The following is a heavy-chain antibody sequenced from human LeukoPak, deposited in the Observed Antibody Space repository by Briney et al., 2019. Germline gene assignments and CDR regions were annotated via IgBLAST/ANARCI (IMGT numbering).Heavy chain of an antibody. CDR1: GFIFSDYY. D-gene: IGHD7-27*01. CDR2: ISIVSDTI. Sequence: PGGSLRLSCAASGFIFSDYYMSWIRHAPGKGLEWISYISIVSDTIRHADSVKGRFTISRDNVKNSLYLQMNSLRAEDTAVYYCARENWVRVDQWGQGTLVTVSS. V-gene: IGHV3-11*01. CDR3: ARENWVRVDQ. J-gene: IGHJ4*02.